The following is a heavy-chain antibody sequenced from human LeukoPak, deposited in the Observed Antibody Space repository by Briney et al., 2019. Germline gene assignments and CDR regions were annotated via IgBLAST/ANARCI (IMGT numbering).Heavy chain of an antibody. CDR3: AATYSSGWNFDY. V-gene: IGHV3-23*01. CDR1: GFTFSSYA. D-gene: IGHD6-19*01. Sequence: GGSLRLSCAASGFTFSSYAMSWVRQAPGKGLEWVSAISGSGGSTYYADSVEGRFTISRDNSKNTLYLQMNSLRAEDTAVYYCAATYSSGWNFDYWGQGTLVTVSS. CDR2: ISGSGGST. J-gene: IGHJ4*02.